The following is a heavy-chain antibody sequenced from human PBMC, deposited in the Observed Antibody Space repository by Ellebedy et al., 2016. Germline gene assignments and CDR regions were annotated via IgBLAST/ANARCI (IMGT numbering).Heavy chain of an antibody. CDR3: ARGRAYCGGDCYSKGWFDP. D-gene: IGHD2-21*01. CDR1: GDSIISGSYY. V-gene: IGHV4-61*02. CDR2: IYTSGST. J-gene: IGHJ5*02. Sequence: SETLSLXCTVSGDSIISGSYYWSWIRQPAGKGLEWIGRIYTSGSTDYNPSLKSRVTMSVDTSKNQFSLKLSSVTAADTAVYYCARGRAYCGGDCYSKGWFDPWGQGTLVTVSS.